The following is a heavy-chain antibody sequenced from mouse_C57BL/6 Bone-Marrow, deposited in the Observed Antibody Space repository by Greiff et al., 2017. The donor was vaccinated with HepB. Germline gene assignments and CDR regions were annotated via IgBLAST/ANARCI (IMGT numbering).Heavy chain of an antibody. Sequence: QVQLKQSGAELVRPGTSVKMSCKASGYTFTNYWIGWAKQRPGHGLEWIGDIYPGGGYTNYNEKFKGKATLTADKSSSTAYMQFSSLTSEDSAIYYCASKSLLLRPDWFAYWGQGTLVTVSA. J-gene: IGHJ3*01. CDR3: ASKSLLLRPDWFAY. V-gene: IGHV1-63*01. CDR1: GYTFTNYW. D-gene: IGHD1-2*01. CDR2: IYPGGGYT.